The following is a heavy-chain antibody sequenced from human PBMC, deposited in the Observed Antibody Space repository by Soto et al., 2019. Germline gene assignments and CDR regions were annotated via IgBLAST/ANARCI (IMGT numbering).Heavy chain of an antibody. Sequence: SETLSLTCTVSGGSISSGGYYWSWIRQHPGKGLEWIGYIYYSGSTYYNQSLKSRVTISVDTSKNQFSLKLSSVTAADTAVYYCARGFNPRASFDYWGQGTLVTVSS. J-gene: IGHJ4*02. CDR2: IYYSGST. CDR3: ARGFNPRASFDY. CDR1: GGSISSGGYY. V-gene: IGHV4-31*03.